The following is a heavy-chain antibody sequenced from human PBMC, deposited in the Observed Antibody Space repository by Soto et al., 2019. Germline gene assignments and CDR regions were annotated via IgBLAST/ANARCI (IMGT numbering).Heavy chain of an antibody. D-gene: IGHD3-10*01. CDR3: ARAPRGVIPHHFDS. J-gene: IGHJ4*02. CDR2: IWYDGSNK. V-gene: IGHV3-33*01. Sequence: QVQLVESGGGMVQPGRSLRLSCAASGFTFSSYGMHWVRQAPGKGLEWVAVIWYDGSNKYSADSVKGGFTISRDNSQNTLDLQMNSLRAEDTAVYYCARAPRGVIPHHFDSWGQGTLVTVSS. CDR1: GFTFSSYG.